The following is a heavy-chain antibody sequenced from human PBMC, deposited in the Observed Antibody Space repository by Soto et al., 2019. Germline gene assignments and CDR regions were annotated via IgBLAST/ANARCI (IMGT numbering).Heavy chain of an antibody. D-gene: IGHD4-4*01. Sequence: PSETLSLTCNLSGGSFHNFYWLWIRQPPGKGLEWVGHVHYSGTTNYNPPLKSRITISVDTSGNQFSLKLSSVTAADTAVYFCARTYCTTTACQAHGIDVWGQGTTVTVSS. J-gene: IGHJ6*02. CDR1: GGSFHNFY. CDR3: ARTYCTTTACQAHGIDV. CDR2: VHYSGTT. V-gene: IGHV4-59*01.